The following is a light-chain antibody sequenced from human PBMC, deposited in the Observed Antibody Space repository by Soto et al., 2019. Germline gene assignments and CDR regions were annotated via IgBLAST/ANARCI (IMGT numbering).Light chain of an antibody. CDR2: GAS. CDR1: QSVSSN. Sequence: ETLMTQSPATLSVSTGERAALSCRASQSVSSNLAWYQQKPGQPPRPLSHGASTRHSGIPGRFSGSGSGTEFTLTISSLQSEDFAVYYCQQHDSWPRTFGQGTKVDI. CDR3: QQHDSWPRT. V-gene: IGKV3-15*01. J-gene: IGKJ1*01.